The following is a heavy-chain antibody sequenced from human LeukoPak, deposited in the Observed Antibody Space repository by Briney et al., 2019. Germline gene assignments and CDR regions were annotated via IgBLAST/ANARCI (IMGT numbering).Heavy chain of an antibody. CDR3: ARGSLIAVATDIDY. D-gene: IGHD6-19*01. CDR2: INTNTGNP. CDR1: GYTFTSYA. V-gene: IGHV7-4-1*02. Sequence: ASVKVSCTASGYTFTSYAMNWVRQAPGQGLEWMGWINTNTGNPTYAQGFTGRFVFSLDTSVSTAYLQISSLKAEDTAVYYCARGSLIAVATDIDYWGQGTLVTVSS. J-gene: IGHJ4*02.